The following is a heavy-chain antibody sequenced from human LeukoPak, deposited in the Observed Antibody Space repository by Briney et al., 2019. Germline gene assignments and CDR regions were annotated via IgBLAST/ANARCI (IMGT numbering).Heavy chain of an antibody. CDR1: GGSISSYY. D-gene: IGHD1-26*01. V-gene: IGHV4-59*01. CDR3: AGISGSRYYYYGMDV. Sequence: SETLSLTCTVSGGSISSYYWSWIRQPPGKGLEWIGYIYYSGSTNYNPSLKSRVTISVDTSKNQFSLKLSSVTAAVTAVYYCAGISGSRYYYYGMDVWGQGTTVTVSS. CDR2: IYYSGST. J-gene: IGHJ6*02.